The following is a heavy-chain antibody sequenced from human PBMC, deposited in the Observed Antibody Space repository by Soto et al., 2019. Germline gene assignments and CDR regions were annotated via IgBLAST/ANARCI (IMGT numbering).Heavy chain of an antibody. V-gene: IGHV5-10-1*01. Sequence: GSLNISCKGSGYTFTTYWISWVHQMPGKGLERLGRMRARDSTAIYSPSSTGHLIISVDTSINTTYMQWSSLKTSHSAMYYCARRIGAPPGCYYYSLDGWGQGTTVTVSS. CDR1: GYTFTTYW. J-gene: IGHJ6*02. CDR2: MRARDSTA. CDR3: ARRIGAPPGCYYYSLDG. D-gene: IGHD6-13*01.